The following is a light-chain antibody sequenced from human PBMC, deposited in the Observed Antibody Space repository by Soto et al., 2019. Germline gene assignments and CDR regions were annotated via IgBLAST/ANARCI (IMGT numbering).Light chain of an antibody. CDR2: PND. V-gene: IGLV1-47*02. J-gene: IGLJ3*02. Sequence: QSVLTQPPSASGTPGQRVTISCSGSSSNIGSNYVYWYQQLPGTAPKLLIYPNDQRPSGVPDRFSGSKSGTSASLAISGLRSEDEADYYCAAWDDSLRGWVFGGGTKLTVL. CDR3: AAWDDSLRGWV. CDR1: SSNIGSNY.